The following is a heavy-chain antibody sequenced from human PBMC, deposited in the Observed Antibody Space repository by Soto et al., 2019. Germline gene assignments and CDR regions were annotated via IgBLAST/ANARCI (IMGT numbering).Heavy chain of an antibody. V-gene: IGHV3-15*07. CDR3: TTLMITFGGALARDY. CDR1: GFTFSNAW. Sequence: GVSLRLSCAASGFTFSNAWMNWVRQAPGKGLEWVGRIKSKTDGGTTDYAAPVKGRFTISRDDSKNTLYLQMNSLKTEDTAVYYCTTLMITFGGALARDYWGQGTLVTVSS. J-gene: IGHJ4*02. CDR2: IKSKTDGGTT. D-gene: IGHD3-16*01.